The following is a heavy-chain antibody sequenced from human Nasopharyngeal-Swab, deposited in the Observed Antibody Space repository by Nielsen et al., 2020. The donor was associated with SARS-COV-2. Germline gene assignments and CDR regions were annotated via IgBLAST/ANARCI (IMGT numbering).Heavy chain of an antibody. CDR2: IGDKDHNYAT. CDR1: GFIFSASA. J-gene: IGHJ4*02. CDR3: TTDFYFDY. V-gene: IGHV3-73*01. Sequence: GESLNISCAASGFIFSASAIHWVRQPSGKGLDWVGRIGDKDHNYATTYGASVQGRFTISRDDSKNTAFLQMDSLKTEDTALYYCTTDFYFDYWGQGTLVTVSS.